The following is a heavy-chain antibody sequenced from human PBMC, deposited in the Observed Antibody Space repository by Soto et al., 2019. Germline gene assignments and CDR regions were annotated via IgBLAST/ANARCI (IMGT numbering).Heavy chain of an antibody. CDR3: GSRQVGGDYFDY. J-gene: IGHJ4*02. D-gene: IGHD1-26*01. CDR2: IYWDDDK. CDR1: GFSLTTSGGG. V-gene: IGHV2-5*02. Sequence: SGPTLVNPTPPRTLTCSFSGFSLTTSGGGVGWIRQPPGKALEWLALIYWDDDKRYSSSLKSRLIITKDTSKNQVVLTLTNLDPADAATYFCGSRQVGGDYFDYWGQGTLVTVSS.